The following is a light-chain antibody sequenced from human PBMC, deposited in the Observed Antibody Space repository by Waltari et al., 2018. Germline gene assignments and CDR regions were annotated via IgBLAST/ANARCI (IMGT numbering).Light chain of an antibody. J-gene: IGLJ2*01. CDR2: ENT. V-gene: IGLV1-51*01. CDR1: SSNLGNNY. Sequence: QSVLTQPPSVSAAPGQTVIIPCSGTSSNLGNNYVSWYQQLPGTPPKLLIYENTKRPSGVPDRFSGSKSGTSATLGITGLQTGDEAIYYCGAWDSSLSAVFGGGTKLTVV. CDR3: GAWDSSLSAV.